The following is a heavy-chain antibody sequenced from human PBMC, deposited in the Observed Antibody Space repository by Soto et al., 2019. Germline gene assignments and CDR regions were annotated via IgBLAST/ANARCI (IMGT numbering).Heavy chain of an antibody. D-gene: IGHD2-2*01. Sequence: SETLSLTCAVSGGSISSSNWWSWVRQPPGKGLEWIGEIYHSGSTNYNPSLKSRVTISVDKSKNQFSLKLSSVTAADTAVYYCASFPSLLGYCSSTSCYQVAAAARWGQGTLVTVSS. CDR3: ASFPSLLGYCSSTSCYQVAAAAR. CDR1: GGSISSSNW. V-gene: IGHV4-4*02. J-gene: IGHJ4*02. CDR2: IYHSGST.